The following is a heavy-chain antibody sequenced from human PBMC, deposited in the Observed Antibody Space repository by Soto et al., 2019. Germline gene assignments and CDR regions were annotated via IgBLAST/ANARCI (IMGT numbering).Heavy chain of an antibody. D-gene: IGHD3-16*01. CDR3: ARHSEGDEYHRHYYYMDV. CDR1: GGSISSSSYY. Sequence: QLQLQESGPGLVKPSETLSLTCTVSGGSISSSSYYWGWIRQPPGKGLEWIGSIYYSGSTYYNPYLKSRVTISVDTSKNQFSRKLSPVTAADTAVYYCARHSEGDEYHRHYYYMDVWGKGTTVTVSS. CDR2: IYYSGST. J-gene: IGHJ6*03. V-gene: IGHV4-39*01.